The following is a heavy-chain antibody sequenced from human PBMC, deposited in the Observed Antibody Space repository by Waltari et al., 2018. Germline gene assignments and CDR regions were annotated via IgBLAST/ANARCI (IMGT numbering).Heavy chain of an antibody. CDR3: ARGASCSGGSCYSPVTPGY. Sequence: QVQLVQSEAEVKKPGASVKVSCKASGYTFTSYGISWVRQAPGQGLEWMGWISAYNGNTNYAQKLQGRVTMTTDTSTSTAYMELRSLRSDDTAVYYCARGASCSGGSCYSPVTPGYWGQGTLVTVSS. J-gene: IGHJ4*02. V-gene: IGHV1-18*01. CDR1: GYTFTSYG. D-gene: IGHD2-15*01. CDR2: ISAYNGNT.